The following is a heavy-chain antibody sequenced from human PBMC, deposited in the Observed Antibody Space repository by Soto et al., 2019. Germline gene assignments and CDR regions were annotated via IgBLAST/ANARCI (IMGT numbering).Heavy chain of an antibody. CDR1: GFPFSAYA. Sequence: PGGPLRLSCVVSGFPFSAYAMSWVRQAPGKGLQGVSGVGGSDSDKHYADSVRGRFIVSRDNSKNTLYLQMNSLRADDTAVYYCAKDATAVNGVWDPFDMWGQGTEVTVSS. D-gene: IGHD2-8*01. V-gene: IGHV3-23*01. J-gene: IGHJ3*02. CDR3: AKDATAVNGVWDPFDM. CDR2: VGGSDSDK.